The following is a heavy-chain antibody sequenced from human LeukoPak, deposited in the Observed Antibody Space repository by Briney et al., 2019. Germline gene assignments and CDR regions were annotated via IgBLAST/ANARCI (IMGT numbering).Heavy chain of an antibody. D-gene: IGHD2-2*01. J-gene: IGHJ4*02. CDR1: GYSISSGYY. V-gene: IGHV4-38-2*01. CDR3: AGRPATYDY. Sequence: SETLSLTCAVSGYSISSGYYWGWIRQPPGKGLEWIGSIYHSGSTYYNPSLKSRVTISVDTSKNQFSLKLSSVPAADTAVYYCAGRPATYDYWGQGTLVTVSS. CDR2: IYHSGST.